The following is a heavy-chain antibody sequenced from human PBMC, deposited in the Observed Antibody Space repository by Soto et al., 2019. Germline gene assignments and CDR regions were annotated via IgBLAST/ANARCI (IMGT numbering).Heavy chain of an antibody. CDR3: ANQHDYIWGSYRTIESAFDI. J-gene: IGHJ3*02. V-gene: IGHV3-23*01. Sequence: EVQLLESGGGLVQPGGSLRLSCAASGFTFSSYAMSWVRQAPGKGLEWVSAISGSGGSTYYADSVKGRFTISRDNSKNTLYLQMNSLRAEDTAVYYCANQHDYIWGSYRTIESAFDIWGQGTMVTVSS. CDR1: GFTFSSYA. D-gene: IGHD3-16*02. CDR2: ISGSGGST.